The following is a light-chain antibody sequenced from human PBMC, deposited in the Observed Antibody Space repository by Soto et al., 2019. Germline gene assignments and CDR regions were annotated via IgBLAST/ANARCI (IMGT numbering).Light chain of an antibody. CDR3: QQYGSSLT. Sequence: EIVMTQSPATLSVSPGERATLSCRASQSVSSNLAWYQQKPGQAPRLLIYGASTRATGIPARFSGGGSDTEFTLTISSLQSEDFAVYYCQQYGSSLTFGGGTKVDIK. V-gene: IGKV3-15*01. CDR1: QSVSSN. J-gene: IGKJ4*01. CDR2: GAS.